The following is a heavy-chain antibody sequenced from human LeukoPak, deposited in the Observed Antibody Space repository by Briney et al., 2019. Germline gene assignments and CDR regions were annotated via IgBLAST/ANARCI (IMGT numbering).Heavy chain of an antibody. Sequence: GGSLRLSCAASGFTFSTYWMSWVRQAPGKGLEWVANIKKDGSEKYYVDSVKGRFTISRDNAKNSLYLQMNSLRAEDTAVHFCAKRGVVIRVILVGFHKEAYYFDSWGQGALVTVSS. CDR3: AKRGVVIRVILVGFHKEAYYFDS. J-gene: IGHJ4*02. D-gene: IGHD3-22*01. CDR2: IKKDGSEK. V-gene: IGHV3-7*03. CDR1: GFTFSTYW.